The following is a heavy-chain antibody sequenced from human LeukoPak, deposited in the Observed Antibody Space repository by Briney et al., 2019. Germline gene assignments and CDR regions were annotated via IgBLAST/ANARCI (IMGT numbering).Heavy chain of an antibody. V-gene: IGHV4-4*07. Sequence: PSETLSLTCAVYGGSFSGYYWSWIRQPAGKGLEWIGRIYTSGSTNYNPSLKSRVTMSVDTSKNQFSLKLSSVTAADTAVYYCARDSSGYYFFDYWGQGTLVTVSS. D-gene: IGHD3-22*01. J-gene: IGHJ4*02. CDR1: GGSFSGYY. CDR2: IYTSGST. CDR3: ARDSSGYYFFDY.